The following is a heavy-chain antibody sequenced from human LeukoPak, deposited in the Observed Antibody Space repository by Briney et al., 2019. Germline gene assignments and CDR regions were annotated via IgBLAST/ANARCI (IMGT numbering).Heavy chain of an antibody. CDR2: NSGSGGST. J-gene: IGHJ4*02. CDR3: AKDRGAATIRGIDY. Sequence: TGGSLRLSCAASGFSFSSYGMSWVRQAPGKGLEWVSANSGSGGSTYYADSVKGRFTISRDNSKNTLYLQMNSLRAEDTAVYYCAKDRGAATIRGIDYWGQGTLVTVSS. D-gene: IGHD5-12*01. CDR1: GFSFSSYG. V-gene: IGHV3-23*01.